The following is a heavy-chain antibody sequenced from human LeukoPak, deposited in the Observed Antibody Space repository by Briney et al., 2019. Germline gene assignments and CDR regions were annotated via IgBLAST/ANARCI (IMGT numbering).Heavy chain of an antibody. Sequence: PGGSLRLSCAASGFTFSNSAMSWVRQAPGKGLEWVSGISGSGSLTYYADSVKGRFTISRDNSKTTLYLQMNSLRVDDTAVYYCANVRYFDWYYFDYWGQGTLVTVSS. J-gene: IGHJ4*02. D-gene: IGHD3-9*01. CDR3: ANVRYFDWYYFDY. V-gene: IGHV3-23*01. CDR1: GFTFSNSA. CDR2: ISGSGSLT.